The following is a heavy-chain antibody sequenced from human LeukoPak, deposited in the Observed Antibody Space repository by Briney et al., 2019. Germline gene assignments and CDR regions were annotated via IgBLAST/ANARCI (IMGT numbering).Heavy chain of an antibody. CDR2: IYYGGST. D-gene: IGHD3-22*01. CDR1: GGSISSYY. J-gene: IGHJ5*02. Sequence: PSETLSLTCTVSGGSISSYYWSWIRQPPGKGLEWIGYIYYGGSTNYNPSLKSRVTISVDTSKNQFSLKLSSVTAADTAVYYCARQKYYYDSSGYLEHWFDPWGQGTLVTVSS. CDR3: ARQKYYYDSSGYLEHWFDP. V-gene: IGHV4-59*08.